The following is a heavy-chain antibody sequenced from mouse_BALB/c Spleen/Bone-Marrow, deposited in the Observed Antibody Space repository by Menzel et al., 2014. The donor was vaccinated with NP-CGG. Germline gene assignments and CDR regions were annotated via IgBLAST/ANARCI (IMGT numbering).Heavy chain of an antibody. Sequence: DVMLVESGGGLVQPGGSMKLSYVASGFTFSNYWMNWVRQSPEKGLDWVAEIRLKSNNYATHYAESVKGRFTISRDDSKSSVYLQMNNLRAEDTGIYYCTTGFAYWGQGTLVTVSA. V-gene: IGHV6-6*02. J-gene: IGHJ3*01. CDR3: TTGFAY. CDR2: IRLKSNNYAT. CDR1: GFTFSNYW.